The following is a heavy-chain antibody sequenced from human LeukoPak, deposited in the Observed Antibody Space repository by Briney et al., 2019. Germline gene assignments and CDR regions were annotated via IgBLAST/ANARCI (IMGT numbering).Heavy chain of an antibody. CDR2: ISYDGSNK. J-gene: IGHJ4*02. Sequence: GGSLRLSCAASGFTFSSYSMNWVRQAPGKGLEWVAVISYDGSNKYYADSVKGRFTISRDNSKNTLYLQMNSLRAEDTAVYYCAKDMGMTTVTTAMDYWGQGTLVTVSS. CDR1: GFTFSSYS. D-gene: IGHD4-11*01. CDR3: AKDMGMTTVTTAMDY. V-gene: IGHV3-30*18.